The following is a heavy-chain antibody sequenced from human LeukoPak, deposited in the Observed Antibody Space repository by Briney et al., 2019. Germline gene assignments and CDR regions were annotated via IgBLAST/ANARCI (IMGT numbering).Heavy chain of an antibody. V-gene: IGHV1-46*01. CDR3: ARAPLSQYNYGQPLDY. Sequence: ASVKVSCKASGYTFTSYYMHWVRQAPGQGLEWMGIINPSGGSTNYAQKFQGRVTMTRDMSTSTVYMELSSLRSEDTAMYYCARAPLSQYNYGQPLDYWGQGTLVTVSS. CDR2: INPSGGST. CDR1: GYTFTSYY. J-gene: IGHJ4*02. D-gene: IGHD5-18*01.